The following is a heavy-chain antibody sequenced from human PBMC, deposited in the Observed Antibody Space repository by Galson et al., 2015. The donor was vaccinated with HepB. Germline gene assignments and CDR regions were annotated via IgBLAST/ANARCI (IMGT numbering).Heavy chain of an antibody. V-gene: IGHV3-30-3*01. D-gene: IGHD3-3*01. CDR3: ARAMWGYDFWRRGYYYYYGMDV. CDR1: GFTFSSYA. Sequence: SLRLSCAASGFTFSSYAMHWVRQAPGKGLEWVAVISYDGSNKYYADSVKGRFTISRDNSKNTLYLQMNSLRAEDTAVYYCARAMWGYDFWRRGYYYYYGMDVWGQGTTVTVSS. J-gene: IGHJ6*02. CDR2: ISYDGSNK.